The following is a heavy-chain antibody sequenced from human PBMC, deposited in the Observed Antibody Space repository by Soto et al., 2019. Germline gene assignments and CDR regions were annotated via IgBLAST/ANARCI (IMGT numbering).Heavy chain of an antibody. D-gene: IGHD7-27*01. V-gene: IGHV1-8*02. CDR2: INPDNGNT. J-gene: IGHJ4*02. CDR1: GYTFTTYA. Sequence: ASVKVSCKASGYTFTTYAVHWVRQAPGQGLEWMGWINPDNGNTAYAQKYQGRVTMTRDTSKSTAFMELSSLTSEDTAVYYCARGPRNWGVDYWGQGTLVTVSS. CDR3: ARGPRNWGVDY.